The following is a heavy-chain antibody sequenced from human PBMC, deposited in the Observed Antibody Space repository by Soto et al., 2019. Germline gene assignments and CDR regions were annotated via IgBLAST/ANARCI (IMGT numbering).Heavy chain of an antibody. V-gene: IGHV4-31*03. CDR1: GGSISNGGYY. J-gene: IGHJ4*01. Sequence: PSETLSLTCTVSGGSISNGGYYWNWVRQHPGKGLEWIGYIHYSGSTWYNPSLESRVTISVDTSKDQFSLKLRSVTAADTAVYYCARVRGSVSYAAYYSDPWGQGTLLTVSS. CDR2: IHYSGST. CDR3: ARVRGSVSYAAYYSDP. D-gene: IGHD3-10*01.